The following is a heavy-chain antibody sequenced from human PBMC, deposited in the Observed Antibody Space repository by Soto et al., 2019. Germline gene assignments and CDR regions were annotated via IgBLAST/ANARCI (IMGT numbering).Heavy chain of an antibody. V-gene: IGHV4-34*01. CDR1: GGSFSGYY. Sequence: ASETLSLTCTVYGGSFSGYYWTWIRQPPGTGLEWIGEINHSGSTNYNPSLKSRVTISVDTSKNQFSLKLTSVTAADTAVYYCARDKITGLFDYWGQGTLVTVSS. D-gene: IGHD2-8*02. J-gene: IGHJ4*02. CDR2: INHSGST. CDR3: ARDKITGLFDY.